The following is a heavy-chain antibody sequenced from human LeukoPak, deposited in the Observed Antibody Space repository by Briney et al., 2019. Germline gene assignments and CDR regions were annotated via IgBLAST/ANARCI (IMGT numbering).Heavy chain of an antibody. J-gene: IGHJ4*02. CDR3: AKGSSSYFFDL. CDR1: VFTFSSYA. V-gene: IGHV3-23*01. Sequence: GGSLRLSCAASVFTFSSYAMSLVRHAPGEGLELVSAISGSGGSTYYADSVKGRFTISRDNSKNTLYLQMNSLRAEDTALYYCAKGSSSYFFDLWGQGTLVTVSS. CDR2: ISGSGGST. D-gene: IGHD3-22*01.